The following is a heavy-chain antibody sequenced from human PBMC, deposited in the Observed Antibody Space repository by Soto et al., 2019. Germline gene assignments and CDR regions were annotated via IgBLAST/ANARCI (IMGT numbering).Heavy chain of an antibody. J-gene: IGHJ5*02. D-gene: IGHD3-16*01. CDR3: TRQQEDDVYFYA. CDR1: CTALSSGGYF. CDR2: IYYSGGT. V-gene: IGHV4-61*08. Sequence: PEALSLTCAGLCTALSSGGYFYTWARQPPGKGLEWLGYIYYSGGTNYNPSLKSRVTISLDKYKSQFSLRLISVTAADTAVCRGTRQQEDDVYFYAWGQGTLDTVAS.